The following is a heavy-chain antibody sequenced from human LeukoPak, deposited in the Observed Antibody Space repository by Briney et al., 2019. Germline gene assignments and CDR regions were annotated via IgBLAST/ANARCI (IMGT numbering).Heavy chain of an antibody. J-gene: IGHJ4*02. CDR2: TYYRSKWYD. CDR1: GDSVSSSSAA. Sequence: SQTLSLTSAISGDSVSSSSAAWNWIRQSPSRGLEWLGRTYYRSKWYDDYAESVKSRITINPDTSKNQFSLQLNSVTPEDTAVYYCARDGKAGGRLDYWGQGTLVTVSS. D-gene: IGHD4-23*01. CDR3: ARDGKAGGRLDY. V-gene: IGHV6-1*01.